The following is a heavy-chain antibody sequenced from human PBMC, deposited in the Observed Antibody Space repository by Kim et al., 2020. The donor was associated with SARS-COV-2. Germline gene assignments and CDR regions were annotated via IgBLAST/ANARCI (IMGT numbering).Heavy chain of an antibody. CDR3: AKDRGSSGPVYWYFDL. J-gene: IGHJ2*01. Sequence: GGSLRLSCAASGFTFSSYAMSWVRQAPGKGLEWVSAISGSGGSTYYADSVKGRFTISRDNSKNTLYLQMNSLRAEDTAVYYCAKDRGSSGPVYWYFDLWGRGTLVTVSS. CDR1: GFTFSSYA. V-gene: IGHV3-23*01. D-gene: IGHD6-19*01. CDR2: ISGSGGST.